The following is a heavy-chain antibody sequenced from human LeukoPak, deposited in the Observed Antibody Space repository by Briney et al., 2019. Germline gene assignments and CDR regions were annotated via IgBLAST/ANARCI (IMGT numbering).Heavy chain of an antibody. CDR3: AMGGNYGIDY. Sequence: SETLSLTCAVSSGSVSSTIYYWVWIRQPPGKGLEWIGSIYNSGSTYYNPALKSRVTMSVDTSKNQLYLKLTSVTAADTAVYYCAMGGNYGIDYWGQGTLITVSS. V-gene: IGHV4-39*01. D-gene: IGHD1-26*01. CDR2: IYNSGST. CDR1: SGSVSSTIYY. J-gene: IGHJ4*02.